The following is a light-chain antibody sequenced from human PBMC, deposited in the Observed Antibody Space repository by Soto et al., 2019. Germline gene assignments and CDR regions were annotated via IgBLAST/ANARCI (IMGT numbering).Light chain of an antibody. CDR2: AAS. CDR1: QDIKND. J-gene: IGKJ1*01. Sequence: AIQMTQSPSSLSASVGDRVTITCRASQDIKNDLGWYQQKPGKAPNLLIYAASTLQSGVPSRFSGSGSGTYVTLTISSLQPEDFATYYCLQDYNYPRTFGQGTKVEIK. CDR3: LQDYNYPRT. V-gene: IGKV1-6*01.